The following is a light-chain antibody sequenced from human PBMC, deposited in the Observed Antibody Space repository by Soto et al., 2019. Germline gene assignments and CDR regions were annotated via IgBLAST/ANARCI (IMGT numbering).Light chain of an antibody. CDR3: QTWGTGIHEVV. Sequence: QPVLTQSPSASASLGASVKLTCTLSSGHRSYAIAWHQQQPEKGPRYLMKLNSDGSHNKGDGIPDRFSGSSSGAERYLTISSLQSEDEADYYCQTWGTGIHEVVFGGGTKLTVL. V-gene: IGLV4-69*01. CDR1: SGHRSYA. J-gene: IGLJ2*01. CDR2: LNSDGSH.